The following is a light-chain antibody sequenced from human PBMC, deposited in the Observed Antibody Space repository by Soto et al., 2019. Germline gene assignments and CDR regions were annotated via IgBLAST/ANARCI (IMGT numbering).Light chain of an antibody. CDR3: CSDAGSYWV. V-gene: IGLV2-11*01. CDR1: SSDLGRYNY. Sequence: QSVMTQPLSVSGSPGESVTISCTGTSSDLGRYNYVSWYQQHPGKDPKLMIYDVSKRPSGVPDRFSGSKSGNTASLTISGRQAEDEADSYCCSDAGSYWVFGNGQKVTVL. J-gene: IGLJ6*01. CDR2: DVS.